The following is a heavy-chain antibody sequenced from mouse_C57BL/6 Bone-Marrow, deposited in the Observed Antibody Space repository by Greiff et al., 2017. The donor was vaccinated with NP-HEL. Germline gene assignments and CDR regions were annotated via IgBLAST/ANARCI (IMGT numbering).Heavy chain of an antibody. CDR1: GFTFSSYT. Sequence: EVMLVESGGGLVKPGGSLKLSCAASGFTFSSYTMSWVRQTPEKRLEWVATISGGGGNTYYPDSVKGRFTISRDNAKNTLYLQMSSLRSEDTALYYCARHPYYGSGGDYWGQGTTLTVSS. V-gene: IGHV5-9*01. D-gene: IGHD1-1*01. J-gene: IGHJ2*01. CDR3: ARHPYYGSGGDY. CDR2: ISGGGGNT.